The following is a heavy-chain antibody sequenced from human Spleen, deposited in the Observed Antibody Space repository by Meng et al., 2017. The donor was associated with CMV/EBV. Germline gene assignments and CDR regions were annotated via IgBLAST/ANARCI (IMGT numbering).Heavy chain of an antibody. CDR2: IGHDGRNK. J-gene: IGHJ6*02. Sequence: SCAASGFTFSSYGMHWVRQAPGKGLEWVAFIGHDGRNKYYVDSVKGRFTISRDKSENTVYLQMNSLRAEDTAVYYCARDAYVAYYGMDVWGQGTTVTVSS. D-gene: IGHD3-16*01. CDR1: GFTFSSYG. V-gene: IGHV3-30*02. CDR3: ARDAYVAYYGMDV.